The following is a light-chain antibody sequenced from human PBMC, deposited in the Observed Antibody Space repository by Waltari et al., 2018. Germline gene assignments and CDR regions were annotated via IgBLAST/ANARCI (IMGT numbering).Light chain of an antibody. CDR1: SRDIGASDF. Sequence: QPALTQPASVSGSPGQSITISCTGTSRDIGASDFVSWYQQHPGRAPKLMIYNVFTRPSGVSSRFSGSKSGNTASLTISGLQAEDEADYFCSSYTDSRPLFGGGTKVTVL. CDR3: SSYTDSRPL. CDR2: NVF. J-gene: IGLJ2*01. V-gene: IGLV2-14*03.